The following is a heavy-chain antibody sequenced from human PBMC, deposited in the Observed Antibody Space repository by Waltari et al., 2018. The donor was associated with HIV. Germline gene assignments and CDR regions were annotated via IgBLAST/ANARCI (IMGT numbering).Heavy chain of an antibody. CDR1: GYTFTSYG. J-gene: IGHJ6*02. CDR3: ARDEGRRALGGINYCGMDV. CDR2: ISAYNGNT. D-gene: IGHD3-16*01. Sequence: QVQLVQSGAEVKKPGASVKFSCKASGYTFTSYGISWVRQAPGQGLEWMGWISAYNGNTNYAQKLQGRVTMTTETSTSTDYMELRSLRSDDTAVYYCARDEGRRALGGINYCGMDVWGQGTTVTVSS. V-gene: IGHV1-18*01.